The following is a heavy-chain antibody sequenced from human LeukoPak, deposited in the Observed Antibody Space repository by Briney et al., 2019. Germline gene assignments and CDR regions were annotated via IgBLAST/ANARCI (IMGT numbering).Heavy chain of an antibody. CDR3: AREGIIGNRKLLPDY. CDR1: DGSISSYY. J-gene: IGHJ4*02. V-gene: IGHV4-4*07. D-gene: IGHD2-15*01. Sequence: ASETLSLTCTVSDGSISSYYWSWIRQPAGKGLEWIGRISTSGSTNYNPSLKSRVTMSVDTSKNQFSLKLSSVTAADTAVYYCAREGIIGNRKLLPDYWGQGTLVTVSS. CDR2: ISTSGST.